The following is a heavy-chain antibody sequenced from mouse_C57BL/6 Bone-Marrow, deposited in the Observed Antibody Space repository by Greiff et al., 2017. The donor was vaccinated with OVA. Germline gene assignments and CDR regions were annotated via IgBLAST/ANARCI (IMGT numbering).Heavy chain of an antibody. CDR1: GFNIKDDY. Sequence: EVQLQESGAELVRPGASVKLSCTASGFNIKDDYMHWVKQRPEQGLEWIGWIDPENGDTEYASKFQGKATITADTSSNTAYLQLSSLTSEDTAVYYCTTTVVATEAMDYWGQGTSVTVSS. CDR2: IDPENGDT. V-gene: IGHV14-4*01. CDR3: TTTVVATEAMDY. D-gene: IGHD1-1*01. J-gene: IGHJ4*01.